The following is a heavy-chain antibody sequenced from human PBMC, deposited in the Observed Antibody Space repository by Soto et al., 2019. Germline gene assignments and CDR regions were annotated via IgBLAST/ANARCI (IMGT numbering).Heavy chain of an antibody. CDR3: AKDSKRVITMVRGVISRYYYYGMDV. D-gene: IGHD3-10*01. J-gene: IGHJ6*02. Sequence: EVQLLESGGGLVQPGGSLRLSCAASGFTFSSYAMSWVRQAPGKGLEWVSAISGSGGSTYYADSVKGRFTISRDNSKNTLYLQMNSLRSEDTAVYYCAKDSKRVITMVRGVISRYYYYGMDVWGQGTTVTVSS. CDR2: ISGSGGST. V-gene: IGHV3-23*01. CDR1: GFTFSSYA.